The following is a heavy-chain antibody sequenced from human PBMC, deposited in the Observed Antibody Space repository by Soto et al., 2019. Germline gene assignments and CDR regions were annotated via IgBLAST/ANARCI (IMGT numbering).Heavy chain of an antibody. J-gene: IGHJ4*02. D-gene: IGHD1-1*01. CDR2: SGPNGNST. Sequence: PGGSLTLSCAVSGFTFSSHWMHWVRQAPEKRLVWVSDSGPNGNSTRDAGTVKSRFNISRDNARNKLYLQITSVRDEDTAVYYCARDNNWSYDYWGQGTLVTVSS. V-gene: IGHV3-74*01. CDR3: ARDNNWSYDY. CDR1: GFTFSSHW.